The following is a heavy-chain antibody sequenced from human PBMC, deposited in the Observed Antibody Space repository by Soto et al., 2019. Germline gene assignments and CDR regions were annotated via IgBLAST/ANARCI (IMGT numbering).Heavy chain of an antibody. CDR2: IIPYYNTL. CDR3: ASGASRWYPYVVDS. J-gene: IGHJ4*02. D-gene: IGHD6-13*01. Sequence: QAQVVQSGAEVRKPGSSVKLSCKASEGTFNSYAIAWVRQAPGQGLEWMGGIIPYYNTLNYAQKFQDRVTITAEHSTNTVYMELSSLRSDGAAVYFCASGASRWYPYVVDSWAQGTLVTVSS. V-gene: IGHV1-69*01. CDR1: EGTFNSYA.